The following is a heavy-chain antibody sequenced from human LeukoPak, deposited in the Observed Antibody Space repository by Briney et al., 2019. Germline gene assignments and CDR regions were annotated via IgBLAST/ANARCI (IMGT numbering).Heavy chain of an antibody. CDR1: GYTFTDYY. D-gene: IGHD2-2*01. Sequence: ASVMVSCETAGYTFTDYYMHWVRQAPGQGLEWMGWINPNSGGTNYAQKFQGRVTMTRDTSISTAYMELSKLRPDDTAVYYCARCIVGTSWRGPYGMDVWGQGTTVTVSS. CDR3: ARCIVGTSWRGPYGMDV. CDR2: INPNSGGT. J-gene: IGHJ6*02. V-gene: IGHV1-2*02.